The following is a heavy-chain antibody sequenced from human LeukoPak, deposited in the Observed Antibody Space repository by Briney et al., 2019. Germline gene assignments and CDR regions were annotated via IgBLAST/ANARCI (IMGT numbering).Heavy chain of an antibody. CDR1: GGSISSSSYY. V-gene: IGHV4-39*01. CDR2: IYYSGST. Sequence: SETLSLTCTVSGGSISSSSYYWGWIRQPPGKGLEWIGSIYYSGSTYYNPSLKSRVTISVDTSKNQFSLKLSSVTAADTAVYYCARLPLWFGELFPDYWGQGTLVTASS. J-gene: IGHJ4*02. CDR3: ARLPLWFGELFPDY. D-gene: IGHD3-10*01.